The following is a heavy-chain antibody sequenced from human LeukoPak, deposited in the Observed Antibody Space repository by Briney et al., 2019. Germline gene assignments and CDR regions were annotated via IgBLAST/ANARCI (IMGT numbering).Heavy chain of an antibody. D-gene: IGHD3-3*01. CDR1: GYSISSGYY. V-gene: IGHV4-38-2*02. CDR3: ARLQFLSGGYYAFDF. CDR2: IYHSGST. J-gene: IGHJ4*02. Sequence: SETLSLTCTVSGYSISSGYYWGWIRQPPGKGLEWIGSIYHSGSTYYNPSLKSRVTIGVDTSKNQFSLKLSSVTAADTAIYYCARLQFLSGGYYAFDFWGQGSLVTVSS.